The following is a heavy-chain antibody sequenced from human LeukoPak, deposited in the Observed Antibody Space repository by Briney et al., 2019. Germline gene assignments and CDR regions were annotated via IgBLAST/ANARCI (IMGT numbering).Heavy chain of an antibody. D-gene: IGHD3-22*01. CDR2: INHSGST. Sequence: SETLSLTCTVSGGSISSYYWSWIRQPPGKGLEWIGEINHSGSTNYNPSLKSRVTISVDTSKNQFSLKLSSVTAADTAVYYCARLGSSGYGLVDYWGQGTLVTVSS. J-gene: IGHJ4*02. CDR3: ARLGSSGYGLVDY. CDR1: GGSISSYY. V-gene: IGHV4-34*01.